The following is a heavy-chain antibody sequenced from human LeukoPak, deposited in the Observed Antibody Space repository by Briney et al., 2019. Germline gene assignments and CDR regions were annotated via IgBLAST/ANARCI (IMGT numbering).Heavy chain of an antibody. CDR2: ISSSSSYI. CDR3: ARDRLRYFDWLYSSGYYGTDV. D-gene: IGHD3-9*01. J-gene: IGHJ6*04. V-gene: IGHV3-21*01. Sequence: GGSLRLSCAASGFTFSSYSMNWVRQAPGKGLEWVSSISSSSSYIYYADSVKGRFTISRDNAKNSLYLQMNSLRAEDTAVYYCARDRLRYFDWLYSSGYYGTDVWGKGTTVTVSS. CDR1: GFTFSSYS.